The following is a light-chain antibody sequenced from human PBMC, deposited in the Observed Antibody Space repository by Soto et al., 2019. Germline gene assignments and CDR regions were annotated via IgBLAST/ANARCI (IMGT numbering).Light chain of an antibody. J-gene: IGLJ2*01. CDR3: SSYTSSSTVV. CDR2: DVS. V-gene: IGLV2-14*01. CDR1: SSDVGGYNY. Sequence: QSALTQPASVSGSPGQSITISCTGTSSDVGGYNYVSWYQQHPGKAPELMIYDVSNRPSGVSNRFSGSKSGNTASLAISGLQAEDEADSYCSSYTSSSTVVFGGGTKLTVL.